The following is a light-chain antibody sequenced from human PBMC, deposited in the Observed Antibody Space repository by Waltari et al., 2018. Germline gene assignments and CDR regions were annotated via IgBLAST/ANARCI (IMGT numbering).Light chain of an antibody. J-gene: IGKJ2*01. CDR3: QQRSNWTPHT. V-gene: IGKV3-11*01. CDR2: DGS. Sequence: EIVLTQSPATLSLFPGDTATLSCRASQSVGSYLAWYQQKPGQPPRLLIYDGSTRATGVPPRFRGSGSWTDFTPTISSLQAEDFAVYYCQQRSNWTPHTFGQGARLEIK. CDR1: QSVGSY.